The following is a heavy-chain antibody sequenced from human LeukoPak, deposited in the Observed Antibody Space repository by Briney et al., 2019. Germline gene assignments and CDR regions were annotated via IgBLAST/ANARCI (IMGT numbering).Heavy chain of an antibody. CDR2: ISSSGSTT. J-gene: IGHJ6*02. CDR1: GFTFSSYE. D-gene: IGHD2-21*01. V-gene: IGHV3-48*03. CDR3: ARKVVVAYYGMDV. Sequence: GGSLRLSCAASGFTFSSYEMNWVRQAPGKGLEWVSYISSSGSTTYYADSVKGRFTISRDNAKNSLYLQMNSLRAEDTAVYYCARKVVVAYYGMDVWGQGTTVTVSS.